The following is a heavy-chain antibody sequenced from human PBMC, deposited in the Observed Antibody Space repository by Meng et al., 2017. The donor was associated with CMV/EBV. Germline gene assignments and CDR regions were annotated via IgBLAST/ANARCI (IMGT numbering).Heavy chain of an antibody. Sequence: SVKVSCKASGGTFSSYAISWVRQAPGQGLEWMGGIIPILGIANYAQKFQGRVTITADKSTSTAYMELSSLRSEDTAVYYCPRPTRGGAFDIWGQGTMVTVSS. CDR2: IIPILGIA. CDR1: GGTFSSYA. D-gene: IGHD1-26*01. J-gene: IGHJ3*02. CDR3: PRPTRGGAFDI. V-gene: IGHV1-69*10.